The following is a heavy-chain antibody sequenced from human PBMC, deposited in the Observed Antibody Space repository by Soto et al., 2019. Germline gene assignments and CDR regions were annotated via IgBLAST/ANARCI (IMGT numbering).Heavy chain of an antibody. D-gene: IGHD3-10*01. J-gene: IGHJ4*02. CDR3: ARVYRITMVRGELSEY. Sequence: QVQLVQSGAEVKKPGASVKVSCKASGYTFTSYGISWVRQAPGQGLEWMGWISAYNGNTNYAQKLQGRVTMTTDTXTXXAYMELRSLRSDDTAVSYCARVYRITMVRGELSEYWGQGTLVTVSS. CDR2: ISAYNGNT. V-gene: IGHV1-18*01. CDR1: GYTFTSYG.